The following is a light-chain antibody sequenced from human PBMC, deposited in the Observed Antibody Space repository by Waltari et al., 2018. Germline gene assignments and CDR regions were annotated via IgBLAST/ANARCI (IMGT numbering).Light chain of an antibody. CDR1: SSNIGAGSD. V-gene: IGLV1-40*01. J-gene: IGLJ2*01. CDR2: ENS. CDR3: QSYDSSLSDSV. Sequence: QSGLTPPPSVSGAPGQRVTISCTGSSSNIGAGSDVHWYQLLPGTAPKLLIYENSSRPAGVPDRVSGSKSGTSASLAITGLQAEDEADYYCQSYDSSLSDSVFGGGTKLTVL.